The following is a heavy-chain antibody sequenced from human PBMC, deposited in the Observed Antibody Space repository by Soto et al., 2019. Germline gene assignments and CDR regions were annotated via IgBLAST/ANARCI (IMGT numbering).Heavy chain of an antibody. J-gene: IGHJ4*02. CDR3: ARDEGRAAAGHETFDY. Sequence: VASVKVSCKASGYTFTSYGISWVRQAPGQGLEWMGWISAYNGNTNYAQKLQGRATMTTDTSTSTAYMELRSLRSDDTAVYYCARDEGRAAAGHETFDYWGQGTLVTVSS. V-gene: IGHV1-18*01. D-gene: IGHD6-13*01. CDR2: ISAYNGNT. CDR1: GYTFTSYG.